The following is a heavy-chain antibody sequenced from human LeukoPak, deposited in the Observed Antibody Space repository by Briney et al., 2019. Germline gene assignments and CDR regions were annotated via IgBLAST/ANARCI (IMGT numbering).Heavy chain of an antibody. Sequence: KTGGSLRLSCAAFGFTVTSFGMNWVRQAPGKGLEWVSGIGTSGNTYYADSVKGRVSISRDTSKNTVYLQMNSLSVEDTAVYYCAKARGQRTGFDFWGQGTLVTVSS. V-gene: IGHV3-23*01. D-gene: IGHD1-14*01. CDR3: AKARGQRTGFDF. J-gene: IGHJ4*02. CDR2: IGTSGNT. CDR1: GFTVTSFG.